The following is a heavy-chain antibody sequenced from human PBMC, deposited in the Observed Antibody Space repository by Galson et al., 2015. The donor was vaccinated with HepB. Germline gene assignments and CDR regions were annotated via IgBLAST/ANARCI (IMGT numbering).Heavy chain of an antibody. CDR1: GDSVSRNTGA. J-gene: IGHJ3*02. CDR3: ARGRFNSFDI. Sequence: CAISGDSVSRNTGAWNWIRQSPSRGLEWLGKTYYRSYWSNDYAISVKGRVTIKPDTSKNQFSLQLNSVTPEDTAIYYCARGRFNSFDIWGQGTMVTVSS. D-gene: IGHD5-24*01. V-gene: IGHV6-1*01. CDR2: TYYRSYWSN.